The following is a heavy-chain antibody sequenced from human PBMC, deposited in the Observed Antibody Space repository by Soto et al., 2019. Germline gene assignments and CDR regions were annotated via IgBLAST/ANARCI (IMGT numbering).Heavy chain of an antibody. Sequence: SETLSLTCTVSGGSISSYYWSWIRQPPGKGLEWIGYIYYSGNSNYNPSLKSRVTISVDTSKNQFSLKLSSVTAAATAMYYCSRDLEDGYNLGWFDPWGQGTLVTVSS. J-gene: IGHJ5*02. CDR2: IYYSGNS. CDR3: SRDLEDGYNLGWFDP. V-gene: IGHV4-59*01. CDR1: GGSISSYY. D-gene: IGHD5-12*01.